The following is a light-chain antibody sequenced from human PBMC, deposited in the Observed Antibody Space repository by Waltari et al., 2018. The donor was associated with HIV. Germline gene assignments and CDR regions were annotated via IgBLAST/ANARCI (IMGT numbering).Light chain of an antibody. CDR1: QDISRY. V-gene: IGKV1-9*01. Sequence: DIQLTQSPSFLSASVGDKVTITCRASQDISRYLAWYQQKPGKAHNLLISDASTLQSGVPATFSGSGSVTEFSLTISSLQPEDFATFYCQQLDSFPYTFGQGTKLEIK. CDR2: DAS. CDR3: QQLDSFPYT. J-gene: IGKJ2*01.